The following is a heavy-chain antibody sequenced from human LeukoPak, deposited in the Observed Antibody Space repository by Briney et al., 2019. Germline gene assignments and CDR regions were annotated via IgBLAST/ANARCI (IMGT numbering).Heavy chain of an antibody. CDR2: INPNSGGT. V-gene: IGHV1-2*04. CDR1: GYTFTGYY. J-gene: IGHJ4*02. Sequence: ASVKVSCKASGYTFTGYYMHWVRQAPGQGLEWMGWINPNSGGTNYAQKFQGWVTVTRDTSISTAYMELSRLRSDDTAVYYCARGYCTSSSCYNDYWGQGTLVTVSS. D-gene: IGHD2-2*02. CDR3: ARGYCTSSSCYNDY.